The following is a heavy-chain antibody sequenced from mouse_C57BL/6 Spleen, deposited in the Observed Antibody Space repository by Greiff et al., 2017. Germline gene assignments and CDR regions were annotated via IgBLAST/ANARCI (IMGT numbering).Heavy chain of an antibody. CDR2: IDPETGGT. D-gene: IGHD2-4*01. J-gene: IGHJ3*01. Sequence: VQRVESGAELVRPGASVTLSCKASGYTFTDYEMHWVKQTPVHGLEWIGAIDPETGGTAYNQKFKGKAILTADKSSSTAYMELRSLTSEDSAVYYCTRKNDYDYAAWFAYWGQGTLVTVSA. CDR3: TRKNDYDYAAWFAY. CDR1: GYTFTDYE. V-gene: IGHV1-15*01.